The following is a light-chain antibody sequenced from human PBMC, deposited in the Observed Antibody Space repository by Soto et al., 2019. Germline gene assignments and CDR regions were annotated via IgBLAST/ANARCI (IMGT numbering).Light chain of an antibody. CDR2: WAS. Sequence: DIVLTQSPDSVAVSLGERATINCKSSQSVLFSINQKNYLAWYHQKPGQPPKLLIYWASIRESGVPTRFSGSGSGTNFTLTISSLQAEDAAVYYCQQRSDWPLAFGGGTKVQIK. CDR1: QSVLFSINQKNY. J-gene: IGKJ4*01. V-gene: IGKV4-1*01. CDR3: QQRSDWPLA.